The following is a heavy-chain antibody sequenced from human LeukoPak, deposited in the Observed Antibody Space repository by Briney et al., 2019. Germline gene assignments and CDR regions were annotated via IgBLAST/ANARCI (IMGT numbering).Heavy chain of an antibody. CDR2: ISGTGSST. CDR1: GFTFSSYV. Sequence: GGSLRLSCAASGFTFSSYVMSWVRQVPGKGLEWVSSISGTGSSTYYAESVKGRFTISRDNSRNTLYLQMNSLRAEDTALYYCAEEVGATYPTFDYWGQGALVTVSS. V-gene: IGHV3-23*01. CDR3: AEEVGATYPTFDY. J-gene: IGHJ4*02. D-gene: IGHD1-26*01.